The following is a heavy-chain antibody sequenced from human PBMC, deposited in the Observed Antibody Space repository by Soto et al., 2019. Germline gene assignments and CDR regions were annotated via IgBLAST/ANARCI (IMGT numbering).Heavy chain of an antibody. J-gene: IGHJ6*02. Sequence: PSETLSPTCAVYGGSFSGYYWSWIRQPPGKGLEWIGEINHSGSTNYNPSLKSRVTISVDTSKNQFSLKLSSVTAADTAVYYCAREGYSYGLWYYYGMDVWGQGTTVTVSS. CDR3: AREGYSYGLWYYYGMDV. V-gene: IGHV4-34*01. CDR1: GGSFSGYY. CDR2: INHSGST. D-gene: IGHD5-18*01.